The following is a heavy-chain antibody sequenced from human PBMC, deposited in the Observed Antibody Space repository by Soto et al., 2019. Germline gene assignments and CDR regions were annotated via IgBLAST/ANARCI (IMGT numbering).Heavy chain of an antibody. D-gene: IGHD3-10*01. J-gene: IGHJ3*02. V-gene: IGHV3-30*03. Sequence: WGSLRLSCAASGFTFSSYGMHWVRQAPGKGLEWVAVISYDGSNKNYADSVKGRFTISRDNAKNSLYLQMNSLRAEDTAVYYCARDLLWFGELGRGAFDIWGQGTMVTVSS. CDR3: ARDLLWFGELGRGAFDI. CDR2: ISYDGSNK. CDR1: GFTFSSYG.